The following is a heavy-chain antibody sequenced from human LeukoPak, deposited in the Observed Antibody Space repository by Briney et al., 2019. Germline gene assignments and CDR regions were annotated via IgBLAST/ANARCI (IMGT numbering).Heavy chain of an antibody. Sequence: PGGSLRLSCAASGFTFSSYAMSWVRQAPGKGLEWVSAISGSGGSTYYADSVKGRFTISRDNSKNTLYLQMNSLRAEDTAVYYCAKDRGLGRKSSGYYSQYFDYWGQGTLVTVSS. V-gene: IGHV3-23*01. D-gene: IGHD3-22*01. CDR3: AKDRGLGRKSSGYYSQYFDY. CDR2: ISGSGGST. CDR1: GFTFSSYA. J-gene: IGHJ4*02.